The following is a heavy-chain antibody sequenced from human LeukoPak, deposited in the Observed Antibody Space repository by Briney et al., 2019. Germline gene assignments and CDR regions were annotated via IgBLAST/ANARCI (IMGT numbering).Heavy chain of an antibody. D-gene: IGHD3-22*01. CDR3: AKDERYYYDSSGYLLPSTYFDY. CDR2: ISSSGSGGNT. V-gene: IGHV3-23*01. Sequence: GGSLRLSCAASGFTFSSYAMSWARQAPGKGLEWVSGISSSGSGGNTYYADSVKGRFTISRDSSKNTPFLQMNTLRAEDTAIYYCAKDERYYYDSSGYLLPSTYFDYWGQGTLVTVSS. J-gene: IGHJ4*02. CDR1: GFTFSSYA.